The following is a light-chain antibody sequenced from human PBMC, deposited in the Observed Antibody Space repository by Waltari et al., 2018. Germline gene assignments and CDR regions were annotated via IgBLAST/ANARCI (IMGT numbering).Light chain of an antibody. V-gene: IGLV2-14*01. Sequence: QSALTQPASVSGSPGQSITISCSGTDSDVGAYDFVSWYQQHPGKAPHLLIYEVSNRPSGISNRFSASKSGNTASLTISGLQAEDEADYYFSSYTTSSAPGVFGTGTRVTVL. CDR2: EVS. CDR3: SSYTTSSAPGV. J-gene: IGLJ1*01. CDR1: DSDVGAYDF.